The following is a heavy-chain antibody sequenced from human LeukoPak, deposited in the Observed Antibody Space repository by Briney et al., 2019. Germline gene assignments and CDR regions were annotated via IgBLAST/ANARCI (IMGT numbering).Heavy chain of an antibody. CDR3: ARSYTDGSYSSGWYYYGMDV. CDR1: GFTFSSYS. D-gene: IGHD6-19*01. CDR2: ISSSSSYI. Sequence: GGSLRLSCAASGFTFSSYSMNWVRQAPGKGLEWVSSISSSSSYIYYADSVKGRFTISRDNAKNSLYLQMNSLRAEDTAVYYCARSYTDGSYSSGWYYYGMDVWGQGTTVTASS. V-gene: IGHV3-21*01. J-gene: IGHJ6*02.